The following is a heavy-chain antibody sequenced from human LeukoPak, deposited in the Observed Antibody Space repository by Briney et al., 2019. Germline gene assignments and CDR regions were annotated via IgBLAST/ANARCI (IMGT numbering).Heavy chain of an antibody. V-gene: IGHV3-21*01. D-gene: IGHD6-19*01. CDR1: GFSFSDYT. CDR3: AREATSGWFSFDH. J-gene: IGHJ4*02. Sequence: GGSPRLSCVASGFSFSDYTMNWFRQVPGEGLEWLSSIESASDFMYYADSVKGRFTISRDNAKNSLFLQMDSLTAEDTAVYYCAREATSGWFSFDHWGQGTLVAV. CDR2: IESASDFM.